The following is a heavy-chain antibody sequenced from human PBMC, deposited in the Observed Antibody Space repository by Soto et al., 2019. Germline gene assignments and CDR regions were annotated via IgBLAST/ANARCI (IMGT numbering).Heavy chain of an antibody. CDR3: AKSYYDILTGLVYYYGMDV. CDR2: ISYDGSNK. D-gene: IGHD3-9*01. V-gene: IGHV3-30*18. CDR1: GFTFSSYG. Sequence: LRLSCAASGFTFSSYGMHWVRQAPGKGVVWVAVISYDGSNKSYADSVKARFTISRDNSKNTLYLQMNSLRAEDTAVYYCAKSYYDILTGLVYYYGMDVWGQGTTVTVSS. J-gene: IGHJ6*02.